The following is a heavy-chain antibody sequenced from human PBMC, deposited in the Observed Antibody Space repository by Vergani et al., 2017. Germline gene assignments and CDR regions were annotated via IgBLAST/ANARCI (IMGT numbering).Heavy chain of an antibody. V-gene: IGHV3-11*04. CDR3: ARDYLDFSGSGSPYYFDH. J-gene: IGHJ4*02. CDR2: IASSDTTV. Sequence: QVQLVESGGGLVKPGGSLRLSCTASGFFFSDYYMSWLRQAPGKELEWISYIASSDTTVYYADSVKGRFTISRDNAKNSLYLEMNSLRAEDTAVYYCARDYLDFSGSGSPYYFDHWGQGTQVTVSS. CDR1: GFFFSDYY. D-gene: IGHD3-10*01.